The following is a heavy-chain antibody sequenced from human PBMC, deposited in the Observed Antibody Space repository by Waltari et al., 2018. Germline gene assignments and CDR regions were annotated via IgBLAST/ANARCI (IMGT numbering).Heavy chain of an antibody. CDR2: INQDGRDK. V-gene: IGHV3-7*01. CDR3: ARDVPNGYFDY. CDR1: GFTFKNYW. D-gene: IGHD1-1*01. J-gene: IGHJ4*02. Sequence: EVHLVQSGGGLIQPGGSLRLSCGVSGFTFKNYWMTWVRQAPGKGLEWVANINQDGRDKNYVDYVEGRFTISRDNAQNSVYLQMNSLRAEDTAVYYCARDVPNGYFDYWGSGTLVTVSS.